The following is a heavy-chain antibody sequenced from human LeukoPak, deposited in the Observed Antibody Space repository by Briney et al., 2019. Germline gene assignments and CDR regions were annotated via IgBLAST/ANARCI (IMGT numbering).Heavy chain of an antibody. CDR1: GYTFTGYY. CDR2: INPNSGGT. CDR3: ARSGYYSSSWDMNY. J-gene: IGHJ4*02. V-gene: IGHV1-2*02. D-gene: IGHD6-13*01. Sequence: GASVKVSCKASGYTFTGYYMHWVRQAPGQGLEWMGWINPNSGGTNYAQKFQGRVTMTRDTSISTAYMELSRLRSDDTAVYYCARSGYYSSSWDMNYWGQGTLVTVSS.